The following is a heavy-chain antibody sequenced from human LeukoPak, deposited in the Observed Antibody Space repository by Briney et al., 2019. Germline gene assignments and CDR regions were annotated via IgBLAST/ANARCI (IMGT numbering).Heavy chain of an antibody. J-gene: IGHJ4*02. CDR3: AKGATVTTAVGTFDY. CDR1: GFTFSSYG. Sequence: GGSLRLSCAASGFTFSSYGMHWVRQAPGQGLEWVAVISYDGSNKYYADSVKGRFTISRDNSKNTLYLQMNSLRAEDTAVYYCAKGATVTTAVGTFDYWGQGTLVTVSS. D-gene: IGHD4-17*01. CDR2: ISYDGSNK. V-gene: IGHV3-30*18.